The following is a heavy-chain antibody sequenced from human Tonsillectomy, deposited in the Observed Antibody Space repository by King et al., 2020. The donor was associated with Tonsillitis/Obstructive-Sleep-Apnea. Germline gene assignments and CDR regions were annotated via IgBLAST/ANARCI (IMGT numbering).Heavy chain of an antibody. Sequence: TLKESGPTLVKPTQTLTLTCTFSGFSFSTSGVGVGWIRQPPGKALEWLALIYWYDDKLYSPSLKSRLTITKDTSKNQVVVTMTNMDPVDTATYFCAHSISAGAWDVWGQGATVTVSS. J-gene: IGHJ6*02. CDR1: GFSFSTSGVG. CDR3: AHSISAGAWDV. V-gene: IGHV2-5*01. CDR2: IYWYDDK. D-gene: IGHD6-13*01.